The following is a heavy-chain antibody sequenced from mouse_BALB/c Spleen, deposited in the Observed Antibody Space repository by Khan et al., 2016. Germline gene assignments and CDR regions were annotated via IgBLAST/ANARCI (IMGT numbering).Heavy chain of an antibody. D-gene: IGHD2-1*01. Sequence: QVQLQQPGTELVRPGASVKLSCKASGYSFTRYWMNWVKQRPGQGLEWIGMIHPSDSESRLNQKFKDKATLTVDNSSSIAYMQLSSPTSEDSAVYYCAKSAYGNHTYSAMDDWGQGASVTVSS. J-gene: IGHJ4*01. CDR1: GYSFTRYW. V-gene: IGHV1-61*01. CDR2: IHPSDSES. CDR3: AKSAYGNHTYSAMDD.